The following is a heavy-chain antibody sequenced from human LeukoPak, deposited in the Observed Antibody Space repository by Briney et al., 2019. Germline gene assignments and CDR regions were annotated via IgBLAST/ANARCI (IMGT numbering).Heavy chain of an antibody. CDR2: NNPSGDST. V-gene: IGHV1-46*01. CDR3: AREGPETYDFDF. D-gene: IGHD5-24*01. J-gene: IGHJ4*02. CDR1: GYTFTSYF. Sequence: ASVKVSCKTSGYTFTSYFMHWVRQAPGQGLEWMGINNPSGDSTSYAPKFRDRVTMTRDTSTSAVYMELSSLRSEDTAVYYCAREGPETYDFDFWGQGTQVTVSS.